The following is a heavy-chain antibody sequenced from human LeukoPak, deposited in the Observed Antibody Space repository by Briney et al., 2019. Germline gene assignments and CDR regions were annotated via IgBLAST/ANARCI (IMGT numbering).Heavy chain of an antibody. CDR3: ASSIEMATITFDY. Sequence: ASVKVSCKASGGTFSSYYMHWVRQAPGQGLEWMGIINPSGGSTSYAQKFQGRVTMTRDTSTSTVYMELSSLRSEDTAVYYCASSIEMATITFDYWGQGTLLTVSS. D-gene: IGHD5-24*01. J-gene: IGHJ4*02. CDR1: GGTFSSYY. CDR2: INPSGGST. V-gene: IGHV1-46*01.